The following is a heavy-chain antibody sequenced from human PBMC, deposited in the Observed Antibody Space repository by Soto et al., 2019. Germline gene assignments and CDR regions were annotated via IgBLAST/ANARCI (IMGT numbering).Heavy chain of an antibody. CDR1: GFTFSSYA. CDR2: ISYDGSNK. J-gene: IGHJ4*02. Sequence: QVQLVESGGGVVQPGRSLRLSCAASGFTFSSYAMHWVRQAPGKGLEWVAVISYDGSNKYYADSVKGRFTISRDNSKNSLYLQLNSLRDEDTAVYYCARDKRDLRFLEWSYYFYYWGQGTLVTVSS. D-gene: IGHD3-3*01. V-gene: IGHV3-30-3*01. CDR3: ARDKRDLRFLEWSYYFYY.